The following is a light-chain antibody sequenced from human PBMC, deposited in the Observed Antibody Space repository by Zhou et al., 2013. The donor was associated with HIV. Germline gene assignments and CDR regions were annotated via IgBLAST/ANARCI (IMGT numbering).Light chain of an antibody. CDR1: QSVNSQF. J-gene: IGKJ1*01. Sequence: VLTQSPGTLSLSPGERATLSCRASQSVNSQFVAWYQHKPGQAPRLLIYGASTRVTGIPDRFSGSGSGTDFTLTISRLEPEDFAVYYCQQYDSSRTFGQGTKVEIK. V-gene: IGKV3-20*01. CDR2: GAS. CDR3: QQYDSSRT.